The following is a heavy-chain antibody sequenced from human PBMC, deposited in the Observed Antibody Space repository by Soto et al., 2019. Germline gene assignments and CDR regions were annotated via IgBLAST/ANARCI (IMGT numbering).Heavy chain of an antibody. J-gene: IGHJ3*02. CDR1: GGSISSSSYY. Sequence: QLQLQESGPGLVKPSETLSLTCTVSGGSISSSSYYWGWIRQPPGKGLEWIGSIYYSGSTYYNPSIRSRVTISVDTSKNQSSLTLSSVTAADTAVYYCARPDTDAFDIWGQGTMVTVSS. V-gene: IGHV4-39*01. CDR3: ARPDTDAFDI. D-gene: IGHD5-18*01. CDR2: IYYSGST.